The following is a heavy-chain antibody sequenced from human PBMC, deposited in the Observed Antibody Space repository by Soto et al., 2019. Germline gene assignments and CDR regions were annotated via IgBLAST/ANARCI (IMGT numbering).Heavy chain of an antibody. CDR2: IYPRDSDT. V-gene: IGHV5-51*01. D-gene: IGHD2-15*01. CDR3: LRLTLVAAPAAWLDP. J-gene: IGHJ5*02. Sequence: GESLKISCKGSGYDFAHDWIGWVRQMPGKGLEWMGFIYPRDSDTKYSPSFQGQVTISADKSTNTAYLQWSSLKASDSDMYYCLRLTLVAAPAAWLDPWGQGTMVTVSS. CDR1: GYDFAHDW.